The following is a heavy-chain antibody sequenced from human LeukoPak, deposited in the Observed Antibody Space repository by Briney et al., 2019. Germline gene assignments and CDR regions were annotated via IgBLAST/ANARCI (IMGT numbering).Heavy chain of an antibody. J-gene: IGHJ6*03. CDR3: ARGIQLWSIPYYYYMDV. V-gene: IGHV4-34*01. D-gene: IGHD5-18*01. Sequence: PSETLSLTCAVYGGSFSGYYWSWIRQPPGKGLEWIGEINHSGSTNYNPSLKSLVTISVDTSKNQFSLKLSSVTAADTAVYYCARGIQLWSIPYYYYMDVWGKGTTVTVSS. CDR1: GGSFSGYY. CDR2: INHSGST.